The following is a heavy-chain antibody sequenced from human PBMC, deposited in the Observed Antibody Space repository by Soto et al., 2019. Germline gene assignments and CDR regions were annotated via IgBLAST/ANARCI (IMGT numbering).Heavy chain of an antibody. Sequence: EVQLVESGGGLVEPGGSIRLSCAASGFTFTRAYMTWVRQAPGKGLEWVGRIKGSHAGGTTDYATSVKGRFTISRDDSNNTLYLQMSSLKSEDTSVYYCATEGGYPGSNFYGAYWGQGTLVTVSS. CDR3: ATEGGYPGSNFYGAY. J-gene: IGHJ4*02. CDR2: IKGSHAGGTT. D-gene: IGHD1-26*01. V-gene: IGHV3-15*01. CDR1: GFTFTRAY.